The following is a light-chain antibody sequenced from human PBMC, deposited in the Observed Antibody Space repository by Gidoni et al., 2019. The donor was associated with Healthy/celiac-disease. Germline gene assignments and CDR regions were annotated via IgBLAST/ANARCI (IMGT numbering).Light chain of an antibody. Sequence: QSVLTKPPSVSGAPGQRVTISCTGSSSNIGAGYDVHWYQQIPGTAPKRLIYGNSNRPSGVPDRFSGSKSGTSASLAITGLQAEDEADYYCQSYDSSLSGVVFGGGTKLTVL. CDR3: QSYDSSLSGVV. J-gene: IGLJ2*01. CDR1: SSNIGAGYD. CDR2: GNS. V-gene: IGLV1-40*01.